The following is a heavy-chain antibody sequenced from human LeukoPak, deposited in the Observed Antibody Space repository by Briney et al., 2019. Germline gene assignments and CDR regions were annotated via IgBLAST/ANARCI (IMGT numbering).Heavy chain of an antibody. CDR2: ISGSGGST. D-gene: IGHD3-16*01. Sequence: GGTLRLSCAASGFTFSSYGMSWVRQAPGKGLEWVSAISGSGGSTYYADSVKGRFTISRDNSKNTLYLQMNSLRVEDTAVYYCAKDNRGSFDYWGQGTLVTVSS. V-gene: IGHV3-23*01. CDR1: GFTFSSYG. J-gene: IGHJ4*02. CDR3: AKDNRGSFDY.